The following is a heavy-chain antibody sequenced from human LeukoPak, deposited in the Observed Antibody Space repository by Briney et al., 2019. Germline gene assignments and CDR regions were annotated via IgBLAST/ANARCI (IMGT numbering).Heavy chain of an antibody. V-gene: IGHV5-51*01. D-gene: IGHD6-6*01. CDR1: GYSFTSYW. CDR3: ATTSRHFDH. CDR2: IWPGDSET. J-gene: IGHJ4*02. Sequence: GESLKISCKGSGYSFTSYWIGWVRQMPGKGLEWMGVIWPGDSETRYSPSFQGQVTISADKSISTAYLQWNSLKASDTAMYYCATTSRHFDHWGQGALVTVSS.